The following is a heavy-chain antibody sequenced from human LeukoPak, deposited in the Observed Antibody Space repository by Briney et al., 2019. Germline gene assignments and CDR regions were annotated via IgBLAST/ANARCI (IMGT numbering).Heavy chain of an antibody. V-gene: IGHV1-46*01. J-gene: IGHJ4*02. CDR3: ARETTVTPGVDY. D-gene: IGHD4-17*01. Sequence: ASVKVSCKASGYTFTSYYMHWVRQAPGQGLEWMGIINPSCGSTSYAQKFQGRVTMTRDTSTSTVYMELSSLRSEDTAVYYCARETTVTPGVDYWGQGTLVTVSS. CDR1: GYTFTSYY. CDR2: INPSCGST.